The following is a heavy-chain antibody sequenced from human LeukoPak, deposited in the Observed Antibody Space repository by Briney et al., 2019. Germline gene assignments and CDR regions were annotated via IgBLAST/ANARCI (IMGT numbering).Heavy chain of an antibody. Sequence: GGSLRLSCAISGFTFSACELTWVRQAPGKGLEWVSVMSGSGTTTYYADSVKGRFTISRDNSKNMLYLQMNSLRAEDTAVYYCAKDLIYSSSWPRFDYWGQGTLVTVSS. J-gene: IGHJ4*02. V-gene: IGHV3-23*01. CDR3: AKDLIYSSSWPRFDY. D-gene: IGHD6-13*01. CDR1: GFTFSACE. CDR2: MSGSGTTT.